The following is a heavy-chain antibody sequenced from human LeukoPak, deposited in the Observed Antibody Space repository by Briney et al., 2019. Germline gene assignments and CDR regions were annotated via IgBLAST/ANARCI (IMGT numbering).Heavy chain of an antibody. J-gene: IGHJ4*02. CDR2: ISGSGGST. Sequence: GGSLRLSCAASGFTFSSYAMSWVRQAPGKGLEWVSAISGSGGSTYYADSVKGRFTISRDNSKNTLYLQMNSLRPGDTAVYYCAIIPLGGRFDYWGQGTLVIVSS. CDR3: AIIPLGGRFDY. CDR1: GFTFSSYA. V-gene: IGHV3-23*01. D-gene: IGHD3-10*01.